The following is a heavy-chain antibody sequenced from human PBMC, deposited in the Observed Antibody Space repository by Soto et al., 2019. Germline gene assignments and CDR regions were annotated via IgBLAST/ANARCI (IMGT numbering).Heavy chain of an antibody. Sequence: VASVKVSCKASGYTFTSYYMHWVRQAPGQGLEWMGIINPSGGSTSYAQKFQGRVTMTRDTSTSTVYMELSSLRSEDTAVYYCARGTTVAHPYYYYGMDVWGRGTTVTVSS. V-gene: IGHV1-46*01. J-gene: IGHJ6*02. CDR2: INPSGGST. CDR1: GYTFTSYY. D-gene: IGHD4-17*01. CDR3: ARGTTVAHPYYYYGMDV.